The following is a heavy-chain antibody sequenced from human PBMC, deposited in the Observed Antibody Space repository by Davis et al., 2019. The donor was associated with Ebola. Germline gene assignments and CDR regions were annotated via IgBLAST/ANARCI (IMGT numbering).Heavy chain of an antibody. Sequence: GESLKISCAASGFTFSSYSMNWVRQAPGKGLEWVSYISDSSTTIYYADSVKGRFTISRDNSKNTLYLQMNSLRAEDTAVYYCARYTAMDYWGQETLVTVSS. CDR2: ISDSSTTI. D-gene: IGHD5-18*01. J-gene: IGHJ4*02. CDR1: GFTFSSYS. V-gene: IGHV3-48*01. CDR3: ARYTAMDY.